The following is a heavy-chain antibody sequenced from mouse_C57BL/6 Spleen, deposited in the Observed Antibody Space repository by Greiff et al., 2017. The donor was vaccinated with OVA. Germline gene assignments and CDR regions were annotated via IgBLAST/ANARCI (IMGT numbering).Heavy chain of an antibody. Sequence: EVKLMESGGGLVQSGRSLRLSCATSGFTFSDFYMEWVRQAPGKGLEWIAASRNKANDYTTEYSASVKGRFIVSRDNSQSILYLQMNARRAEDTAIYYCARDGGGSIYDYAMDYWGQGTSVTVSS. CDR2: SRNKANDYTT. CDR1: GFTFSDFY. J-gene: IGHJ4*01. CDR3: ARDGGGSIYDYAMDY. D-gene: IGHD1-1*01. V-gene: IGHV7-1*01.